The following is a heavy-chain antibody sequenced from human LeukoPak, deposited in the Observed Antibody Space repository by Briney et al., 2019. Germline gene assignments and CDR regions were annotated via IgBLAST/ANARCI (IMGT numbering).Heavy chain of an antibody. J-gene: IGHJ4*02. CDR3: AKDSASESHAYTFDY. CDR1: GFPFTDFY. D-gene: IGHD5-24*01. CDR2: INFRTGGT. Sequence: ASVKVSCKASGFPFTDFYIHWVRQAPGQGLEWMGEINFRTGGTKYVKNLQGRVTMTRDTSITTAYVELSRLTSDDTAMYYCAKDSASESHAYTFDYWGQGVLGTVSS. V-gene: IGHV1-2*02.